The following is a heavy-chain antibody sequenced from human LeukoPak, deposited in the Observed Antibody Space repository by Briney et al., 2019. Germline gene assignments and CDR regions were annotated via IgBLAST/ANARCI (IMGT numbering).Heavy chain of an antibody. V-gene: IGHV4-31*03. CDR1: GGSISSGGYY. D-gene: IGHD2-2*01. CDR3: ARRAVVPAAIDY. Sequence: SETLSLTCTVSGGSISSGGYYWSWIRQHPGKGLEWIGYIYYSGSTYYNPSLKSRVTISVDTSKNQFSLKLSSVTAADTAVYYCARRAVVPAAIDYWGQGTLVTVSS. J-gene: IGHJ4*02. CDR2: IYYSGST.